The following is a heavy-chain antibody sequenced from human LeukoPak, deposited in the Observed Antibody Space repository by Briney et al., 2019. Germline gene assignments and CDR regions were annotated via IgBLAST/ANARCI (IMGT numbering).Heavy chain of an antibody. CDR1: GFIFGNYG. Sequence: PGGSLRLSCAASGFIFGNYGMYWVRQAPGKGLEWVAVLSYDGSNRRYLDSVMGRSTISRDNSKNVLFLQMTSLRGEDTAVYYCAKGRDYGHNSDLDYWGQGTLVTVSS. CDR3: AKGRDYGHNSDLDY. D-gene: IGHD4-23*01. J-gene: IGHJ4*02. V-gene: IGHV3-30*18. CDR2: LSYDGSNR.